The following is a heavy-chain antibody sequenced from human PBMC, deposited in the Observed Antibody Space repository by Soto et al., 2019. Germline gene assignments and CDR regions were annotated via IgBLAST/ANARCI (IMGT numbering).Heavy chain of an antibody. CDR2: IYPGDSDT. V-gene: IGHV5-51*01. CDR3: ARRMITFGGVIGQSPPFDY. Sequence: PGESLKISCKSSGYRFTSYWVGWVRQMPGKGLEWMGIIYPGDSDTRYSPSFQGQVTISADRSISTAYLQWSSLKASDTAMYYCARRMITFGGVIGQSPPFDYGGQGTLVTVSS. D-gene: IGHD3-16*02. CDR1: GYRFTSYW. J-gene: IGHJ4*02.